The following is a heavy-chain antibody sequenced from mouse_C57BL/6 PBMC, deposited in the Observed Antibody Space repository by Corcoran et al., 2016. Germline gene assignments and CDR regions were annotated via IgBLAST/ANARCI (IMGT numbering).Heavy chain of an antibody. D-gene: IGHD1-1*01. J-gene: IGHJ4*01. CDR1: GYTFTDYY. Sequence: EVQLQQSGPELVKPGASVKISCKASGYTFTDYYMNWVKQSHGKSLEWIGDINPNNGGTSYNQKFKGKATLTVDKSSSTAYMELRSLTSEDSAVYYCARALSSPQRDYYAMDYWGQGTSVTVSS. CDR2: INPNNGGT. V-gene: IGHV1-26*01. CDR3: ARALSSPQRDYYAMDY.